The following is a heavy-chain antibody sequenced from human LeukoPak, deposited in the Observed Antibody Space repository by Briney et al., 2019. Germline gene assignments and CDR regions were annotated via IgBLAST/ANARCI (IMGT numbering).Heavy chain of an antibody. CDR1: GYTFNTCG. D-gene: IGHD2-2*01. CDR2: ISSSTGNT. J-gene: IGHJ4*02. CDR3: ARLPLGYCSSTSCLD. V-gene: IGHV1-18*01. Sequence: ASVTVSFKGSGYTFNTCGISWVRQAPGQGGEWMGWISSSTGNTKYAQKLQGRVTMTTDTSTSTAYLELRSLRSDDTAVYYCARLPLGYCSSTSCLDWGQGTLVTVSS.